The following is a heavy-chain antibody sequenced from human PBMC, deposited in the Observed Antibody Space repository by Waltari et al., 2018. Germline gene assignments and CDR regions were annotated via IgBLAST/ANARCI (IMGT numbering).Heavy chain of an antibody. J-gene: IGHJ3*02. CDR1: GIPFSTYR. CDR2: IGTTSSSI. Sequence: EVQLVESGGGLVQPGGSLRLSCAASGIPFSTYRMNWVRQAPGRGLEWVLYIGTTSSSISYADSVKGRFTISRDNAKNSLYLQMNSLRDEDTAVYYCASPSLGSGSYWAFDIWGQGTMVTASS. V-gene: IGHV3-48*02. D-gene: IGHD3-10*01. CDR3: ASPSLGSGSYWAFDI.